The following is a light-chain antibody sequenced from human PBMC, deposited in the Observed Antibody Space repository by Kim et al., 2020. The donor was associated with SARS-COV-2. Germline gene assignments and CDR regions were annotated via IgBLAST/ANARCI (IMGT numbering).Light chain of an antibody. CDR3: QQYYSYPPQVT. CDR2: AAS. V-gene: IGKV1-8*01. CDR1: QGISSY. Sequence: AIRITQSPSSLSASTGDRVTITCRASQGISSYLAWYQQKPGKAPKLLIYAASTLQSGVPSRFSGSGSGTDFTLTISCLQSEDFATYYCQQYYSYPPQVTFGQGTRLEIK. J-gene: IGKJ5*01.